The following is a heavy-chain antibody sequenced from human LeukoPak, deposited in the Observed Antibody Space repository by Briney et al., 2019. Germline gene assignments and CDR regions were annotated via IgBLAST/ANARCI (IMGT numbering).Heavy chain of an antibody. CDR2: IGNTET. CDR3: AKDWIQFNRVFDCFDS. D-gene: IGHD5-18*01. V-gene: IGHV3-23*01. CDR1: GFPFETNA. Sequence: GGSLRLSCATSGFPFETNAMSWVRQAPGKGLEWVTTIGNTETFYADSVTGRFTISRDNSKNTVNLQMNRLRVEDTAIYYCAKDWIQFNRVFDCFDSWGQGTLVTVSS. J-gene: IGHJ4*02.